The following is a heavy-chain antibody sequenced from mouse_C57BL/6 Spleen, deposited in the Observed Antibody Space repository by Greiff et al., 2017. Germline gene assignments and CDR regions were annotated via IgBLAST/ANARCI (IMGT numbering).Heavy chain of an antibody. CDR1: GFTFTGYY. Sequence: EVQLQQPGAELVKPGASVKLSCTASGFTFTGYYMHWVKQRTEQGLEWIGRIDPEDGDTNYAPKFQGKATLTADTSSNTAYLQLSSLTSEDTAVYYCATRSCTTVTAGFAYWGQGTLVTVSA. CDR3: ATRSCTTVTAGFAY. J-gene: IGHJ3*01. V-gene: IGHV14-2*01. D-gene: IGHD1-1*01. CDR2: IDPEDGDT.